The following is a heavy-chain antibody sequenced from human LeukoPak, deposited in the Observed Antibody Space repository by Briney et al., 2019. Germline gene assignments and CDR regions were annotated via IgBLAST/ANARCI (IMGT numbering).Heavy chain of an antibody. V-gene: IGHV1-2*02. CDR1: GYTFTGYY. Sequence: ASVTVSCKASGYTFTGYYMHWVRQAPGQGLEWMGWINPNSGGTNYAQKFQGRVTMTRDTSISTAYMELSRLRSDDTAVYYCARVWNDRNYYYYMDVGGKGTTVTVSS. J-gene: IGHJ6*03. CDR2: INPNSGGT. CDR3: ARVWNDRNYYYYMDV. D-gene: IGHD1-1*01.